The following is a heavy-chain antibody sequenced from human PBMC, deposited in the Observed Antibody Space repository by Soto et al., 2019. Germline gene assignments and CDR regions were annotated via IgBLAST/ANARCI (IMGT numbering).Heavy chain of an antibody. J-gene: IGHJ4*02. V-gene: IGHV1-69*13. CDR1: GGTFSSYA. CDR3: ARGSGYYYDSSGYYGDY. CDR2: IIPIFGTA. D-gene: IGHD3-22*01. Sequence: GASVKVSCKASGGTFSSYAISWVRQAPGQGLEWMGGIIPIFGTANYAQKFQGRVTITADESTSTAYMELSSLRSEDTAVYYCARGSGYYYDSSGYYGDYWGQGTLVTVSS.